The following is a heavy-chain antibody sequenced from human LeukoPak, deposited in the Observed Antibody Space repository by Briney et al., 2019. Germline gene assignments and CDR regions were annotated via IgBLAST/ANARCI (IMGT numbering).Heavy chain of an antibody. CDR2: IYPGDSDT. CDR1: GYRFTSYW. J-gene: IGHJ4*02. V-gene: IGHV5-51*01. CDR3: ARHRYGWGSYLWFDY. D-gene: IGHD3-10*01. Sequence: KLGESLKISCKGSGYRFTSYWIGWVRQMPGKGLEWMGIIYPGDSDTRYSPSFQGQVTISADKSISTAYLQCSSLKASDTAMYYRARHRYGWGSYLWFDYWAQGTLVPV.